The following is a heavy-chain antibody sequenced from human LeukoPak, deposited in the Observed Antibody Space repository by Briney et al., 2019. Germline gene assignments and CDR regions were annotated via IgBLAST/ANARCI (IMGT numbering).Heavy chain of an antibody. V-gene: IGHV4-59*01. J-gene: IGHJ3*02. CDR1: GGSISSYY. Sequence: SETLSLTCTVSGGSISSYYWSWIRQPPGKGLEWIGYIYYSGSTNYNPSLKSRVTISVDTSKNQFSLKLSSVTAADTAVYYCARGREPYALDIWGQGTMVTVSS. D-gene: IGHD1-26*01. CDR2: IYYSGST. CDR3: ARGREPYALDI.